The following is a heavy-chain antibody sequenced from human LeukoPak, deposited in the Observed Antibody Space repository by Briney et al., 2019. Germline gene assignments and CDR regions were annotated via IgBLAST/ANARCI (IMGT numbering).Heavy chain of an antibody. V-gene: IGHV3-21*01. Sequence: PGGSLRLSCAASGFTFSSYSMNWVRQAPGKGLEWVSSISSSSSYIYYADSVKGRFTISRDNAKNSLYLQMNSLRAEDTAVYYCARDLDYGDYGLDYWGQGTLVTVSP. J-gene: IGHJ4*02. CDR2: ISSSSSYI. CDR1: GFTFSSYS. CDR3: ARDLDYGDYGLDY. D-gene: IGHD4-17*01.